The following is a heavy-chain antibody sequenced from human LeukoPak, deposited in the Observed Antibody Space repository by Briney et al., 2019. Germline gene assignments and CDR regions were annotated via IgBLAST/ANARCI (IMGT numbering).Heavy chain of an antibody. V-gene: IGHV1-18*03. J-gene: IGHJ3*02. D-gene: IGHD6-13*01. CDR3: AREYGVAAAFGAFDI. CDR1: GYTFTSYG. CDR2: ISAYNGNT. Sequence: GASVKVSCKASGYTFTSYGISWVRQAPGQGLEWMAWISAYNGNTNYAQNLQGRFTMTRDTSASTAYMELSSLRSEDMAVYYCAREYGVAAAFGAFDIWGQGTMVTVSS.